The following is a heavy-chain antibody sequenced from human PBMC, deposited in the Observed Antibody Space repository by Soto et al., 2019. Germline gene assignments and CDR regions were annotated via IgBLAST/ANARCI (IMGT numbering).Heavy chain of an antibody. Sequence: ETLSLTCTVSGGSSSSSSYYWGWIRQPPGKGLEWIGSIYYSGSTYYNPSLKSRVTISVDTSKNQFSLKLSSVTAADTAVYYCARGTDYNGMDVWGQGTTVTVSS. CDR1: GGSSSSSSYY. V-gene: IGHV4-39*07. CDR2: IYYSGST. CDR3: ARGTDYNGMDV. J-gene: IGHJ6*02.